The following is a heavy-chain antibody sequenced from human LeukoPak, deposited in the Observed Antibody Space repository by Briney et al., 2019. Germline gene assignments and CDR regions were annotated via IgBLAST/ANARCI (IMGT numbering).Heavy chain of an antibody. J-gene: IGHJ4*02. CDR2: MNPNTGNT. D-gene: IGHD3-10*01. CDR1: GSTFTNYD. V-gene: IGHV1-8*01. Sequence: ASVKVSCKASGSTFTNYDISWVRQATGQGLEWMGWMNPNTGNTVSAQNLHDRVTLTRNTSINTAYMELSSLRFQDTAVYYCARGLDTSPVGSFDYWGQGTLVTVSS. CDR3: ARGLDTSPVGSFDY.